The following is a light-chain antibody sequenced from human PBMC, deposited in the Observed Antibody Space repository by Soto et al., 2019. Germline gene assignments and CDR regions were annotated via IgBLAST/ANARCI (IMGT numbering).Light chain of an antibody. CDR1: TSDVGSYNR. CDR3: RSYTSSSTYV. J-gene: IGLJ1*01. V-gene: IGLV2-18*02. Sequence: QSVRTQPPSVSGSPGQSVTISWTGTTSDVGSYNRVSWYQQPPGTAPKLMIYEVSNRPSGVPDRFSGSKSGITASLTISGLQAEDEADYYCRSYTSSSTYVFGTGTKVTVL. CDR2: EVS.